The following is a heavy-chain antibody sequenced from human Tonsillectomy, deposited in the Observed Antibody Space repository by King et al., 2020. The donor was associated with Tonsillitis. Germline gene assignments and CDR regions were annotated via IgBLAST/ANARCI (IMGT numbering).Heavy chain of an antibody. CDR3: ARERVCRCAGSYYLYYFDY. D-gene: IGHD3-10*02. V-gene: IGHV3-7*03. CDR2: IKQDGSEK. J-gene: IGHJ4*02. CDR1: GFTFSSYW. Sequence: VQLVESGGGLVQPGGSLRLSCAASGFTFSSYWMSWVRQAPGKGLEWVANIKQDGSEKYYVDSVKGRFTISRDNAKNSLYLQMNSLRAEDTAVYYCARERVCRCAGSYYLYYFDYWGQGTLVTVSS.